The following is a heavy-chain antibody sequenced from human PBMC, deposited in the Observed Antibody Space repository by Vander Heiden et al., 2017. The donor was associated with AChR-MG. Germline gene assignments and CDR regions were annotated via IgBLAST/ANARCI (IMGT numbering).Heavy chain of an antibody. CDR3: ARGGASSLPFDS. CDR1: GFSFSSSW. J-gene: IGHJ5*01. Sequence: EVQLVQSGGGLVQPGGSLRLSCAASGFSFSSSWMGWVRQAPGKGLQLVASIGPDGSQKYDVDSMRGRFTISRDNAKNSLYVDMNSLRAEDTAVYYCARGGASSLPFDSWGQGTLVTVSS. V-gene: IGHV3-7*01. CDR2: IGPDGSQK. D-gene: IGHD1-26*01.